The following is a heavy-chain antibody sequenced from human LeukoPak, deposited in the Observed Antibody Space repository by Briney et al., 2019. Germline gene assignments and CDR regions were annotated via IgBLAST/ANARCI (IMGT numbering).Heavy chain of an antibody. D-gene: IGHD1-14*01. CDR2: ITSSSSYM. CDR3: ARGYKSGFDY. V-gene: IGHV3-21*01. J-gene: IGHJ4*02. Sequence: SGGSLRLSCAASGFTFSTYSMNWVRQAPGKGLEWVSSITSSSSYMYFADSVKGRFTISRDNAKNSLSLQMNSLRAEDTAVYYCARGYKSGFDYWGQGTLVTVSS. CDR1: GFTFSTYS.